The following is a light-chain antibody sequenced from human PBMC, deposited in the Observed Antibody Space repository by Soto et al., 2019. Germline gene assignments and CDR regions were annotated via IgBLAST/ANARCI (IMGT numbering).Light chain of an antibody. CDR2: GAS. CDR3: QESYSALWGT. Sequence: DIQMTQSPSPLSASVGDRVTITCQTSQSINTYLNWYQQKPGKAPKLLIYGASSLQSGVPLRFSGSGFGTDFTLTISSLEPEDFATYFCQESYSALWGTCGQGTKVEIK. J-gene: IGKJ1*01. V-gene: IGKV1-39*01. CDR1: QSINTY.